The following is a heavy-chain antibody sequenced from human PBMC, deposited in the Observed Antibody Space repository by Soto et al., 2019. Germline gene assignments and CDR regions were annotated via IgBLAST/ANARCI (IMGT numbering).Heavy chain of an antibody. CDR3: ERDVDSSRLTWFDP. CDR1: GGSISSYY. D-gene: IGHD6-13*01. V-gene: IGHV4-59*01. Sequence: SETLSLTCTVSGGSISSYYWSWIRQPPGKGLEWIGYIYYSGSTKYNPSLKSRVTISVDTSKNQFSLKLSSVTAADTAVYYCERDVDSSRLTWFDPWGQGTLVNVSS. J-gene: IGHJ5*02. CDR2: IYYSGST.